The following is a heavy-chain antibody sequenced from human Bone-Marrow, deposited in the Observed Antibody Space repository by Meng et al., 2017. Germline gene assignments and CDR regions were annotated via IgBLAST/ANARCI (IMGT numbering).Heavy chain of an antibody. CDR3: ARAYYGSGSYYQN. J-gene: IGHJ4*02. Sequence: QVPLQPGAARLLQPSGTLSLHCAVYGGSFSGYYWSWIRQPPGKGLEWIGEINHSGSTNYNPSLKSRVTISVDTSKNQFSLKLSSVTAADTAVYYCARAYYGSGSYYQNWGQGTLVTVSS. CDR1: GGSFSGYY. CDR2: INHSGST. V-gene: IGHV4-34*01. D-gene: IGHD3-10*01.